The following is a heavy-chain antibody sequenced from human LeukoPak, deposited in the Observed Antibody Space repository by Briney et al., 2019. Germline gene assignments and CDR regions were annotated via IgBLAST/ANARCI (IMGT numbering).Heavy chain of an antibody. J-gene: IGHJ4*02. V-gene: IGHV1-18*01. Sequence: ASVKVSCKASGYTFTSYGISWVRQAPGQGLEWMGWISAYNGNTNYAQKFQGRVTMTRDTSISTAYMELSRLRSDDTAVYYCARVSGLESDYWGQGTMVTVSS. CDR1: GYTFTSYG. CDR3: ARVSGLESDY. CDR2: ISAYNGNT. D-gene: IGHD1-14*01.